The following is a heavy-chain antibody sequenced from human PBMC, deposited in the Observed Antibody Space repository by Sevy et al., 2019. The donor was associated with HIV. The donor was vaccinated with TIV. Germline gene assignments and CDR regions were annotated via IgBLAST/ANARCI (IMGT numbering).Heavy chain of an antibody. D-gene: IGHD3-22*01. J-gene: IGHJ3*02. CDR1: GFTVSGSG. CDR2: IRSKPNNYAT. CDR3: TRPMIGTRIPTGDTVDI. Sequence: GGSLRLSCAASGFTVSGSGLHWVRQAPGKGLEWVGRIRSKPNNYATVYAASVKGRFTISRDDSKNTAYLQMNSLKTEDTAVYYCTRPMIGTRIPTGDTVDIWGQGTMVTVSS. V-gene: IGHV3-73*01.